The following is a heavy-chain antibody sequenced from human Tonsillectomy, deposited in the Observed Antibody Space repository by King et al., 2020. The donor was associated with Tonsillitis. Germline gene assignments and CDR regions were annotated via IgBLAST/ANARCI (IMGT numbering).Heavy chain of an antibody. V-gene: IGHV3-23*03. CDR1: GFTFSNYA. CDR3: AKAGATGTDRGYFDY. Sequence: QLQESGGGLVQPGGSLRLSCAASGFTFSNYAMSWVRQAPGKGLEWVSVMYSGGSSTYYADSVKGRFTISRDNSKNTLYLQMNSLRAEDTAIYYCAKAGATGTDRGYFDYWGQGTLVTVSS. D-gene: IGHD6-13*01. CDR2: MYSGGSST. J-gene: IGHJ4*02.